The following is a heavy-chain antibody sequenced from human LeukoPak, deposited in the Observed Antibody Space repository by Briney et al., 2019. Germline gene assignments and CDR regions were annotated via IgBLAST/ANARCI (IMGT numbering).Heavy chain of an antibody. CDR1: GFTFSSYA. CDR2: IKQDGSEK. D-gene: IGHD6-13*01. CDR3: AKVFVPISSSWYVGPRNFYP. J-gene: IGHJ5*02. Sequence: PGGSLRLSCAASGFTFSSYAMSWVRQAPGKGLEWVANIKQDGSEKYYVDSVKGRFTISRDNAKNSLYLQMNSLRAEDTAVYYCAKVFVPISSSWYVGPRNFYPWGQGTLVTVSS. V-gene: IGHV3-7*03.